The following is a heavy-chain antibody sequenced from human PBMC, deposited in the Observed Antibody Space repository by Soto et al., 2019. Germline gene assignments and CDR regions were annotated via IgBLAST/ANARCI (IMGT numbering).Heavy chain of an antibody. Sequence: SETLSLTCTVSGGSISSYYWSWIRQPPGKGLEWIGYIYYSGSTNYNPSLKSRVTISVDTSKNQFSLKLSSVTAADTAVYYCAREVPLQLWAGNYGVDVWGQGTTVTVSS. V-gene: IGHV4-59*01. CDR3: AREVPLQLWAGNYGVDV. CDR2: IYYSGST. D-gene: IGHD5-18*01. CDR1: GGSISSYY. J-gene: IGHJ6*02.